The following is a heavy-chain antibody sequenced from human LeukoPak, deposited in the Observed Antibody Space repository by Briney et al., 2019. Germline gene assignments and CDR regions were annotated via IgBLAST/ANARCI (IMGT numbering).Heavy chain of an antibody. CDR2: ISAFRDTE. CDR3: ARATGILVAMSYLQY. V-gene: IGHV3-48*04. D-gene: IGHD2-21*01. CDR1: GFTFTNYA. J-gene: IGHJ4*02. Sequence: GGSLRPSCAASGFTFTNYAMSWVRQAPGKGLEWLSFISAFRDTEHYADSVKGRFTISRDNAKNSLFLQMNNLSAEDTAVYYCARATGILVAMSYLQYWGQGALVTVSS.